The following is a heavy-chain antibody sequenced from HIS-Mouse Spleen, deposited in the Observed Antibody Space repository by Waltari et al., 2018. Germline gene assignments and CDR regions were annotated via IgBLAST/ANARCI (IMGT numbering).Heavy chain of an antibody. V-gene: IGHV4-39*07. CDR1: GGSISSSSYY. D-gene: IGHD3-9*01. CDR2: IYYSGST. J-gene: IGHJ4*02. CDR3: ATNQARLGSVYYFDY. Sequence: QLQLQESGPGLVKPSETLSLTCTVSGGSISSSSYYWGWIRQPPGKGLEWIGSIYYSGSTYYNPSLKRRVTISVDTSKNQFSLKLSAVTAADTAVYYCATNQARLGSVYYFDYWGQGTLVTVSS.